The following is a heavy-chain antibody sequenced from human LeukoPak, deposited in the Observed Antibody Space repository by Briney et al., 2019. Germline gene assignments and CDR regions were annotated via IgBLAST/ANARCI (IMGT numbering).Heavy chain of an antibody. Sequence: SETLSLTCTVSGGSISSYYWSWIRQPPGKGLEWIGYIYYSGSTNYNPSLKSRVAISVDTSKNQFSLKLSSVTAADTAVYYRARDLTVIAVAGTDDYYYYGMDVWGQGTTVTVSS. CDR1: GGSISSYY. CDR2: IYYSGST. J-gene: IGHJ6*02. D-gene: IGHD6-19*01. V-gene: IGHV4-59*01. CDR3: ARDLTVIAVAGTDDYYYYGMDV.